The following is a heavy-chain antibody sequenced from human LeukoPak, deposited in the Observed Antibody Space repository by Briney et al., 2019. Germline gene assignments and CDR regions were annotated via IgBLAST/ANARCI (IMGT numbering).Heavy chain of an antibody. D-gene: IGHD1-26*01. CDR3: ARESGEKTHDY. CDR2: IYYSGST. J-gene: IGHJ4*02. CDR1: GGSISNYY. V-gene: IGHV4-59*01. Sequence: SETLSLTCTVSGGSISNYYWSWIRQPPGKGLEWIGYIYYSGSTNYNPSLKSRVTISVDTSKNQFSLKLSSVTAADTAVYYCARESGEKTHDYWGQGTLVTVSS.